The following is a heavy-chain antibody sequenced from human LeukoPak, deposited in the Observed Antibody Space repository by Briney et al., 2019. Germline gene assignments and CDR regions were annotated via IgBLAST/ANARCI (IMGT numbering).Heavy chain of an antibody. CDR1: GYTFTRYY. V-gene: IGHV1-46*01. J-gene: IGHJ4*02. D-gene: IGHD1-20*01. Sequence: SVKVSCKASGYTFTRYYMHWVRQAPGQGLEWMGIINPSAGSTVYAQKFQGRVTMTRDMSTSTVYMELSSLRYEDTALYYCARDEGIPGTTWGANFHYWGQGTLVTVSS. CDR3: ARDEGIPGTTWGANFHY. CDR2: INPSAGST.